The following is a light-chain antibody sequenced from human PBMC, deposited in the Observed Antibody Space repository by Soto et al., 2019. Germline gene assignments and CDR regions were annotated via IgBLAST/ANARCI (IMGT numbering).Light chain of an antibody. Sequence: QSALTQPDSVSGSPGQSITISCAGTNSDIGRYNYVSWHQQHPGKAPKLLIFEVIHRPSGVSNRFSGSKSGSKASLTISGLQAEDEADYYCSSYTSMDTVIFGGGTKVTVL. CDR2: EVI. J-gene: IGLJ2*01. CDR3: SSYTSMDTVI. CDR1: NSDIGRYNY. V-gene: IGLV2-14*01.